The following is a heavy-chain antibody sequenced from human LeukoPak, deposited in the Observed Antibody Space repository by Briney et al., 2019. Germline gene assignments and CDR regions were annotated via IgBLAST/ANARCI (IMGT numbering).Heavy chain of an antibody. V-gene: IGHV3-15*01. J-gene: IGHJ4*02. CDR1: GFTFSNAW. Sequence: GGSLRLSCAASGFTFSNAWMSWVRQAPGKGLEWVGRIKSKTDGGTTDYAAPVKGRFTISRDDSKNTLYLQMSSLRAEDTAVYYCAREGGDYDILTGSTSHFDYWGQGTLVTVSS. CDR2: IKSKTDGGTT. CDR3: AREGGDYDILTGSTSHFDY. D-gene: IGHD3-9*01.